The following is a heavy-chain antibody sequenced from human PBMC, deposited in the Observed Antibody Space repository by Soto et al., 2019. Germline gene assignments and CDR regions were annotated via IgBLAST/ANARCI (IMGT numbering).Heavy chain of an antibody. J-gene: IGHJ6*02. CDR1: GFTFSSYA. CDR2: ISSNGGST. CDR3: AKDLNFVSGSYYTINSNPGMDV. V-gene: IGHV3-64*01. Sequence: GGSLRLSCAASGFTFSSYAMHWVRQAPGKGLEYVSDISSNGGSTYYANSVKGRFTISRDNSKNTLYLQMSSLRAEDTAVYFCAKDLNFVSGSYYTINSNPGMDVLGQETTVTVSS. D-gene: IGHD3-10*01.